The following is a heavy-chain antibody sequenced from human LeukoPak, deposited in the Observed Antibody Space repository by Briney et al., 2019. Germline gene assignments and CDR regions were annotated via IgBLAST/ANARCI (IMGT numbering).Heavy chain of an antibody. D-gene: IGHD2-21*02. CDR1: GFTFSSYV. CDR2: ISSDENNK. CDR3: ASKWFCGGDCYYQIDF. Sequence: PGGSLVLSCAASGFTFSSYVMHWVRQAPGKGLEWVALISSDENNKYHADSVKGRFTISRDNSKNTLFLQMNSLRPEDTAVYYCASKWFCGGDCYYQIDFWGQGTLVTVSS. V-gene: IGHV3-30*03. J-gene: IGHJ4*02.